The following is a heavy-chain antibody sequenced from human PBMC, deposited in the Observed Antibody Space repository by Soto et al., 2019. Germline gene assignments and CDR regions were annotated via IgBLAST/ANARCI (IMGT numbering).Heavy chain of an antibody. CDR2: IFTGGST. CDR1: GFTVSSNY. J-gene: IGHJ3*02. D-gene: IGHD6-19*01. V-gene: IGHV3-53*04. Sequence: EVQLVESGGGLVQPGGSLRLSCAASGFTVSSNYMSWVRQAPGKGLEWVSVIFTGGSTYYADSVKGRFTISRHRSMNTVYLQMDSLRAEDTAVYYCARDRQSSGWLDAFDIWGQGTMVTVSS. CDR3: ARDRQSSGWLDAFDI.